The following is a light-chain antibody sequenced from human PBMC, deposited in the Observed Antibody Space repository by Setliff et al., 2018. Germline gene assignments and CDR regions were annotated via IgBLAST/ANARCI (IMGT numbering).Light chain of an antibody. CDR1: SSDVGGYNY. CDR3: SSYTSSNTRV. Sequence: QSVLTQPASVSGSPGQSITISCTGTSSDVGGYNYVSWYQQHPGKAPKLMIYEVSNRPSGVSNRFSGSKSGNTASLTISGLQTEDEADYYCSSYTSSNTRVVGTGTKV. V-gene: IGLV2-14*01. J-gene: IGLJ1*01. CDR2: EVS.